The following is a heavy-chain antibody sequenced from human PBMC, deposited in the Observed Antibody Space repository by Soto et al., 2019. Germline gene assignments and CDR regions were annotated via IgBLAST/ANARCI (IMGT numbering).Heavy chain of an antibody. Sequence: SETLCLTCTVSGGSISSSIYYWGWIRQPPGKGLEWIGSIYYGGSTYYNTSLRSRVTISVDTSKNQFSLKLRSVTAADTAVYYCARQGGNARSSEDYWGQGNQVTVSS. J-gene: IGHJ4*02. V-gene: IGHV4-39*01. CDR1: GGSISSSIYY. CDR3: ARQGGNARSSEDY. CDR2: IYYGGST. D-gene: IGHD6-6*01.